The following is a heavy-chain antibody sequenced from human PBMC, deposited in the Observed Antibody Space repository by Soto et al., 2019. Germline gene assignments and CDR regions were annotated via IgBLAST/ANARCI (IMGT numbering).Heavy chain of an antibody. Sequence: PSETLSLTCTVSGGSFSNYYWTWIRQPAGKGLEWVGRIYTSGSTTYNPSLKSRVTMSLDTSKNQFSLSLSSVTAADTAVYYCARDNNNYAVVLPHLDYWGLGTLVTVSS. J-gene: IGHJ4*02. CDR2: IYTSGST. CDR3: ARDNNNYAVVLPHLDY. CDR1: GGSFSNYY. V-gene: IGHV4-4*07. D-gene: IGHD4-4*01.